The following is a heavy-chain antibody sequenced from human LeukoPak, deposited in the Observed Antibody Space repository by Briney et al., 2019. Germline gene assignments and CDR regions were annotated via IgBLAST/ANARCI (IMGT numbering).Heavy chain of an antibody. Sequence: ASVNVSCKASGYTFTSYAMHWVRQAPGQRLEWMGWINAGNGNTKYSQKFQGRVTITRDTSASTAYMELSSLRSEDTAVYYCAITDESGVSIRTTVTKGVFEINWFDPWGQGTLVTVSS. CDR2: INAGNGNT. CDR3: AITDESGVSIRTTVTKGVFEINWFDP. J-gene: IGHJ5*02. D-gene: IGHD4-17*01. CDR1: GYTFTSYA. V-gene: IGHV1-3*01.